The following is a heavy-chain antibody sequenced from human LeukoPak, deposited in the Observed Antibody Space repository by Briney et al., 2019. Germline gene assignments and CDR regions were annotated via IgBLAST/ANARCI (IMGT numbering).Heavy chain of an antibody. V-gene: IGHV4-34*01. CDR3: ARGQVVIIWSNWFDP. CDR1: GGSFSGYY. J-gene: IGHJ5*02. D-gene: IGHD3-3*01. CDR2: INHSGST. Sequence: PSETLSLTCAVYGGSFSGYYWSWIRQPPGKGLEWIGEINHSGSTNYNPSLKSRVTISVDTSKNQFSLKLSSVTAADTAVYYCARGQVVIIWSNWFDPWGQGTLVTVSS.